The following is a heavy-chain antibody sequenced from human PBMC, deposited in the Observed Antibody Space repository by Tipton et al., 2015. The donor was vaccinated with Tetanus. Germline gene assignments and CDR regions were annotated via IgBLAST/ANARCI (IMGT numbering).Heavy chain of an antibody. Sequence: TLSLTCDVSGGPVSSSNWWSWVRQAPGKGLEWIGEIYYSGTTNYNPSLKSQVTISTDKSKNKVSLRLNSVTAADTAVYFCARTPDYYYGMDVWGQGTTVTVSS. V-gene: IGHV4-4*01. CDR1: GGPVSSSNW. CDR2: IYYSGTT. CDR3: ARTPDYYYGMDV. J-gene: IGHJ6*02.